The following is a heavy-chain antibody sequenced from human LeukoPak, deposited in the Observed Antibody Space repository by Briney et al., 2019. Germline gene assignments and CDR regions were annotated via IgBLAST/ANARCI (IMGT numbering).Heavy chain of an antibody. D-gene: IGHD2-15*01. V-gene: IGHV4-59*08. J-gene: IGHJ3*02. CDR2: IYFTGNA. CDR1: GDSISDYY. CDR3: ARHPDTLIDALDI. Sequence: SETLSLTCTVSGDSISDYYWVWIRHPPGKGLEWIGYIYFTGNAYYNPSLKSRVTFSLDTSKNQFSLKLTPVTAADTAVYYCARHPDTLIDALDIWGQGTMVTVSS.